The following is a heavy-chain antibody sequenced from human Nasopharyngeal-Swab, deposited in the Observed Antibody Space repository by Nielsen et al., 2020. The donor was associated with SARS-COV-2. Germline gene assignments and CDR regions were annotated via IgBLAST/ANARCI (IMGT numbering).Heavy chain of an antibody. CDR2: IYYSGST. CDR1: GGSISSYY. V-gene: IGHV4-59*01. CDR3: AGDGRRAVWSNYYYYGMDV. D-gene: IGHD3-3*01. J-gene: IGHJ6*02. Sequence: SETLSLTCTVSGGSISSYYWSWIRQPPGKGLEWIGYIYYSGSTNYNPSLKSRVTISVDTSKNQFSLKLSSVTAADTAVYYCAGDGRRAVWSNYYYYGMDVWGQGTTVTVSS.